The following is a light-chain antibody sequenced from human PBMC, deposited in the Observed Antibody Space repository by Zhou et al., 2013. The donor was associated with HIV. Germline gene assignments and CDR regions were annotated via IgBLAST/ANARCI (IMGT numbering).Light chain of an antibody. CDR3: QQYYSYQT. CDR2: AAS. J-gene: IGKJ1*01. CDR1: QAIGNG. V-gene: IGKV1-6*01. Sequence: AIQMTQSPSSMSASIGDRVNITCRASQAIGNGLGWYQQTSGKAPKLLISAASNLQSGVPSRFSGSGSGTDFTLTISCLQSEDFATYYCQQYYSYQTFGQGTKVEIK.